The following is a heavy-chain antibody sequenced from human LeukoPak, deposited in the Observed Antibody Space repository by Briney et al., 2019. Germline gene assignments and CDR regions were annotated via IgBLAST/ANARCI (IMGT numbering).Heavy chain of an antibody. V-gene: IGHV4-31*03. D-gene: IGHD5-18*01. CDR2: IYYSGST. J-gene: IGHJ4*02. Sequence: SETLSLTCTVSGGSISSGGYYWSWIRQHTGKGLEWIGYIYYSGSTYYNPSLKSRVTISVDTSKKQFSLKLSSVTAADTAVYYCASRDYSYGYFDSWGQGTLVTVSS. CDR3: ASRDYSYGYFDS. CDR1: GGSISSGGYY.